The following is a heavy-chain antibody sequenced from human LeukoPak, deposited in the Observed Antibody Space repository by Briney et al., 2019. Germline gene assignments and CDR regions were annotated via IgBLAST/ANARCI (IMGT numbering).Heavy chain of an antibody. CDR3: ARGPPRGKYYYMDV. CDR1: GFTFSSFD. V-gene: IGHV3-13*01. J-gene: IGHJ6*03. Sequence: QPGGSLRLSCAASGFTFSSFDMHWVLQPTGQGLEWVSTIGTASDTYYPGSVEGRFTLSRDNAKNSLYLQMNSLTAGDTAVYYCARGPPRGKYYYMDVWGKGTTVTVSS. D-gene: IGHD1-1*01. CDR2: IGTASDT.